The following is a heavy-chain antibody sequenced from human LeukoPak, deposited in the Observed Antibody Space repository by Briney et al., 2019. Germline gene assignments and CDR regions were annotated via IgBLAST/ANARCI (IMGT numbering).Heavy chain of an antibody. CDR3: ARGYSAAGIYFDY. J-gene: IGHJ4*02. Sequence: SETLSLTCTVSGGSITTYYWSWIRQPPGKGLEWIAFIFYSGSTNYNPSLKSRVTISVDTSKNQFSLKLSSVTAADTAVYYCARGYSAAGIYFDYWGQGTLVTVSS. V-gene: IGHV4-59*01. D-gene: IGHD6-13*01. CDR2: IFYSGST. CDR1: GGSITTYY.